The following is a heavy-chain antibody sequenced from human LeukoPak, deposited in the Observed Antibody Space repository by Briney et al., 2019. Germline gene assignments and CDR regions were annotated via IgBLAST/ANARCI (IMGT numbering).Heavy chain of an antibody. CDR1: GFTFSSYA. D-gene: IGHD3-9*01. CDR2: INGSGGST. CDR3: AKDHRGYFDWAYYFDY. Sequence: GGSLRLSCAASGFTFSSYAMSWVRQAPGKGLEWVSAINGSGGSTYYADSVKGRFTISRDNAKNSLYLQMNSLRAEDTALYYCAKDHRGYFDWAYYFDYWGQGTLVTVSS. V-gene: IGHV3-23*01. J-gene: IGHJ4*02.